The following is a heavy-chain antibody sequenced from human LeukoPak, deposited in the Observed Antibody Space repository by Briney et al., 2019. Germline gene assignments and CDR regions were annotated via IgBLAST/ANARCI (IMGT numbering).Heavy chain of an antibody. V-gene: IGHV3-53*01. Sequence: GGSLRLSCAASGFTVSSNYMSWVRQAPGKGLEWVSVIYSGGSTYYADSVKGRFTIPRDNSKNTLYLQMNSLRAEDTAVYYCARDRRTMSHAFDIWGQGTMVTVSS. CDR2: IYSGGST. CDR3: ARDRRTMSHAFDI. J-gene: IGHJ3*02. CDR1: GFTVSSNY.